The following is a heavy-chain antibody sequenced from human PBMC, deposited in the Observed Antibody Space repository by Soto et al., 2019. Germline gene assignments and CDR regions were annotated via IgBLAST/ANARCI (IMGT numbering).Heavy chain of an antibody. J-gene: IGHJ5*02. V-gene: IGHV1-69*01. CDR2: IIPIFGTA. Sequence: QVQLVQSGAEVKKPGSSVKVSCKASGGTFSSYAISWVRQAPGQGLEWMGGIIPIFGTANYAQKFQGRVTITADESTSTAYMELSSLGAEDTAVYYCARVDTMVRGVTIELGWFDPWGQGTLVTGSS. CDR1: GGTFSSYA. D-gene: IGHD3-10*01. CDR3: ARVDTMVRGVTIELGWFDP.